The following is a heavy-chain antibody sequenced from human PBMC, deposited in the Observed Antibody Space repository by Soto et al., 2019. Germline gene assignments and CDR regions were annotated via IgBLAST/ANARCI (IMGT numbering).Heavy chain of an antibody. CDR1: GGSISSSSCY. D-gene: IGHD3-16*01. CDR2: IYYSGST. V-gene: IGHV4-39*01. Sequence: PSETLSLTCTVSGGSISSSSCYWGWIRQPPGKGLEWIGSIYYSGSTYYNPSLKSRVTISVDTSKNQFSLKLSSVTAADTAVYYCAGRYYDYIWGSRYFEYWGQGTLVTVSS. J-gene: IGHJ4*02. CDR3: AGRYYDYIWGSRYFEY.